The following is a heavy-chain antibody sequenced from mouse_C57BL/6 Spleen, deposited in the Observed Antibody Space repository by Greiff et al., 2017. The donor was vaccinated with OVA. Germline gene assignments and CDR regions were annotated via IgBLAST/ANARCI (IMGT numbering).Heavy chain of an antibody. J-gene: IGHJ3*01. CDR3: ARHEEWGYSSGYAWFAY. Sequence: VQLQQSGAELVKPGASVKLSCKASGYTFTEYTIHWVKQRSGQGLEWIGWFYPGSGSIKYNEKFKDKATLTADKSSSTVYMELSRLTSEDSAVYFCARHEEWGYSSGYAWFAYWGQGTLVTVSA. CDR1: GYTFTEYT. D-gene: IGHD3-2*02. V-gene: IGHV1-62-2*01. CDR2: FYPGSGSI.